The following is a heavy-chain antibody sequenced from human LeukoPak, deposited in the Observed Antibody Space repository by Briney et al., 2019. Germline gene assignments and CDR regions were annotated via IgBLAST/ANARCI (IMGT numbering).Heavy chain of an antibody. Sequence: ARSLRLSCAVSGFRVSDYYMSWVRQAPAKGLEWVGLIRDSGEAFYADFASVRFAISRDESENTLYLQMNSLRVEDTAVYFCARDRAANQDWVEFDPWGQGTPVIVSS. D-gene: IGHD1-14*01. CDR3: ARDRAANQDWVEFDP. J-gene: IGHJ5*02. CDR1: GFRVSDYY. CDR2: IRDSGEA. V-gene: IGHV3-66*01.